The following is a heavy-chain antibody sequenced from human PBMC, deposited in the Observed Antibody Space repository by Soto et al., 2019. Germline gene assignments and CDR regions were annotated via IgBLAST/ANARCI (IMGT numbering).Heavy chain of an antibody. J-gene: IGHJ4*02. V-gene: IGHV4-39*01. CDR2: IYYSEYT. CDR1: DDSISSSSNY. D-gene: IGHD3-10*01. CDR3: ARYRGGTMEDY. Sequence: QLQLQESGPGLVKPSETLSLTCSVSDDSISSSSNYWGWLRQPPGKGLEWIGSIYYSEYTQYNPSLKSRVTISMDKSNSQFSLRLTSVTAADTAVYYCARYRGGTMEDYWGQGTLVTVSS.